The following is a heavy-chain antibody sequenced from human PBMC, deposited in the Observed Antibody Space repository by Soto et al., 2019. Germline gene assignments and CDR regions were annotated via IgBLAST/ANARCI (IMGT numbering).Heavy chain of an antibody. CDR2: ISAYNGNT. CDR1: GYTFTSYG. V-gene: IGHV1-18*01. J-gene: IGHJ5*02. D-gene: IGHD3-3*01. CDR3: AGDCTQGGVVTPDWFDP. Sequence: QVQLVQSGAEVKKPGASVKVSCKASGYTFTSYGISWVRQAPGQGLEWMGWISAYNGNTNYAQKLQGRVTMTTDTSTSTAYMELRSLRSDDTAVYYCAGDCTQGGVVTPDWFDPWGQGTLVTVSS.